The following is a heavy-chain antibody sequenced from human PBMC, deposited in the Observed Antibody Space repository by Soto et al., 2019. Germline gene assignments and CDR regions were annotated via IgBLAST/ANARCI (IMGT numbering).Heavy chain of an antibody. CDR2: INHSGST. D-gene: IGHD6-6*01. Sequence: QVQLQQWGAGLLKPSETLSLTCAVYGGSFSGYYWSWIRQPPGKGLEWIGEINHSGSTNYNPSLTCRVTLSVDTSTNQFSLKLSSVTAAGAAVYYCARTSRLDYWGQGTLVTVSS. J-gene: IGHJ4*02. CDR3: ARTSRLDY. V-gene: IGHV4-34*01. CDR1: GGSFSGYY.